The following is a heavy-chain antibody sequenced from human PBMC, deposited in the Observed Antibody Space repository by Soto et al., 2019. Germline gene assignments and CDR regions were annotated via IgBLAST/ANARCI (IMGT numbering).Heavy chain of an antibody. Sequence: ASVKVSCKASGYTFTSYYMHWVRQAPGQGLECLGIINPSGGSTTYAQKFQGRVTMTRDTSTSTVYMELSSLTSDDTAVYYCARGLSYGYDYWGQGTLVTVSS. V-gene: IGHV1-46*01. CDR1: GYTFTSYY. CDR3: ARGLSYGYDY. CDR2: INPSGGST. D-gene: IGHD5-18*01. J-gene: IGHJ4*02.